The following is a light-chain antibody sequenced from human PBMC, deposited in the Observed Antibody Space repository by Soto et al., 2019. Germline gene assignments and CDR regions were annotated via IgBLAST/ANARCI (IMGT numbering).Light chain of an antibody. Sequence: DIQMTQSPSSLSATVGDTNTIHCRASQSVRSYLNWYQQKPGKAPDLLIYTTTSLQSEVPSRFSGSGSETHFTLTITSLQPEDFATYFCQQTYSAPPWTFGPGTK. CDR3: QQTYSAPPWT. CDR1: QSVRSY. J-gene: IGKJ1*01. V-gene: IGKV1-39*01. CDR2: TTT.